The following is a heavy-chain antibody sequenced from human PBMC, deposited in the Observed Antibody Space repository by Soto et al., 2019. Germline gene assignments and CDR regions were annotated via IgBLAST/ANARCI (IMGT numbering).Heavy chain of an antibody. CDR1: GYTFTGYY. D-gene: IGHD1-7*01. CDR2: INPNSGGT. J-gene: IGHJ6*03. CDR3: ARGDAGPTNDKGYYYYYMDV. V-gene: IGHV1-2*04. Sequence: QVQLVQSGAEVKKPGASVKVSCKASGYTFTGYYMHWVRQAPGQGLEWMGWINPNSGGTNYAQKFQGWVTMTRDTSISTAYMELSRLRSDDTAVYYCARGDAGPTNDKGYYYYYMDVCGNGTTVTVSS.